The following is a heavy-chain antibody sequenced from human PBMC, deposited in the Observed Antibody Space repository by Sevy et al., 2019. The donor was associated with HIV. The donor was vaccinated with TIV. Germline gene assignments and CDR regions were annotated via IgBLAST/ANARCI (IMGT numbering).Heavy chain of an antibody. V-gene: IGHV3-7*01. CDR2: INQDGSEI. CDR3: ARAMGV. CDR1: GVTLGDYD. Sequence: GGSLRLSCTVSGVTLGDYDMSWVRQAPGKGLEWVANINQDGSEIYYVDSVKGRFTISRENAKNSGYLQMHSLRVEDSGVYYCARAMGVWGQGTTVTVSS. J-gene: IGHJ6*02.